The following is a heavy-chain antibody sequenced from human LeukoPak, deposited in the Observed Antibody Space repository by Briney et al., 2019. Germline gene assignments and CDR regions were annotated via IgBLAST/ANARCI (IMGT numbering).Heavy chain of an antibody. CDR3: VRGVGVSRFNYLDS. Sequence: GGSLTLSCAASGFTFSSFGMHWVRQAPGKGLEWVAVIWYDASNKYYADSVKGRFTISRDNSKNTLYLQMNSLRDDDTAVYYCVRGVGVSRFNYLDSWGQGTLVIVSS. J-gene: IGHJ4*02. V-gene: IGHV3-33*01. D-gene: IGHD6-13*01. CDR1: GFTFSSFG. CDR2: IWYDASNK.